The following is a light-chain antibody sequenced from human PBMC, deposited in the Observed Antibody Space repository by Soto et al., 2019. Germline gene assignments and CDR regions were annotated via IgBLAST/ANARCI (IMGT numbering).Light chain of an antibody. J-gene: IGLJ1*01. V-gene: IGLV2-14*01. CDR2: GVS. Sequence: QSVLTQPASVSGSPGQSITISCTGTSSDVGGYNYVSWYQQHPGKAPKLMIYGVSNRPSGVSNRFSGSKSGNTASLTISGLQAEDEADYYCNSYAGSSGHVFGTGTKVTVL. CDR1: SSDVGGYNY. CDR3: NSYAGSSGHV.